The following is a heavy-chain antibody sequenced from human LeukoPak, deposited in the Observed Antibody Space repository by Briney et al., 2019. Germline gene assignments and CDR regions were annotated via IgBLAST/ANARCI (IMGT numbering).Heavy chain of an antibody. D-gene: IGHD5-24*01. J-gene: IGHJ4*02. CDR1: GFTFSDYW. Sequence: QSGGSLRLSCVGSGFTFSDYWMSWVRQAPGKGLEGVANIKQDGSEKDYVDALKGRFTISRDNAKNSLYLQMNSLRAEDTAVYYCARWLELMRNFDWWGQGTLVTVYS. CDR3: ARWLELMRNFDW. CDR2: IKQDGSEK. V-gene: IGHV3-7*01.